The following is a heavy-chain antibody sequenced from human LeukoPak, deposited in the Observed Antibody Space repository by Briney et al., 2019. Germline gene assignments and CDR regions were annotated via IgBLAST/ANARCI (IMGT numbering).Heavy chain of an antibody. D-gene: IGHD2-2*01. Sequence: SETLSLTCTVSGGSMRTSSYRWAWIRQPPGKGLEWIGTVFYSGSTYYSPSLKSRVTMSVDTSRNQFSLKLTSVTAADTAVYFCARLYCISTSCNAYGVGSFDIWGQGTMVTVSS. CDR1: GGSMRTSSYR. J-gene: IGHJ3*02. CDR2: VFYSGST. CDR3: ARLYCISTSCNAYGVGSFDI. V-gene: IGHV4-39*01.